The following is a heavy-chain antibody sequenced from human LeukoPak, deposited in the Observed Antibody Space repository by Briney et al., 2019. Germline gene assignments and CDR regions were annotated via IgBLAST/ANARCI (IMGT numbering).Heavy chain of an antibody. D-gene: IGHD5-24*01. Sequence: SETLSLTCTVSGGSISSSSYYWGWIRQPPGKGLEWIGSIYYSGSTYYNPSLESRVTISVDTSKNQFSLSLTSVTAADTAVYYCASGYTNWWLLDYWGQGARVIVSS. CDR2: IYYSGST. CDR1: GGSISSSSYY. V-gene: IGHV4-39*07. J-gene: IGHJ4*02. CDR3: ASGYTNWWLLDY.